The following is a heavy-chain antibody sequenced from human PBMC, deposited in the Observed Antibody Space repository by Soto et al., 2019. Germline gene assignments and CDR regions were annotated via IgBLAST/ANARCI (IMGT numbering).Heavy chain of an antibody. CDR2: IYTSGNT. Sequence: SETLSLTCTVSGGSISSYYWTWIRQPAGEGLEWIGRIYTSGNTNYNPSLKSRVTMSVDTSKNQVSLKLSSVTAADTAVYYCARDKDYCSSSTCYPSETYGMDVWGQGTTVTVSS. CDR1: GGSISSYY. V-gene: IGHV4-4*07. CDR3: ARDKDYCSSSTCYPSETYGMDV. J-gene: IGHJ6*02. D-gene: IGHD2-2*01.